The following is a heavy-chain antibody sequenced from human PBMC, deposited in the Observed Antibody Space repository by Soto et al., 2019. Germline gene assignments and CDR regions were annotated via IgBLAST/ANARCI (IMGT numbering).Heavy chain of an antibody. CDR1: GYSFTSYW. V-gene: IGHV5-51*01. D-gene: IGHD3-3*01. J-gene: IGHJ6*03. Sequence: GESLKISCKGSGYSFTSYWIGWVRQMPGKGLEWMGIIYPGDSDTRYSPSFQGQVTISADKSISTAYLQWSSLKASDTAMYYCVRAERKSGHLNPYYYYYMDVWGKGTTVTVSS. CDR3: VRAERKSGHLNPYYYYYMDV. CDR2: IYPGDSDT.